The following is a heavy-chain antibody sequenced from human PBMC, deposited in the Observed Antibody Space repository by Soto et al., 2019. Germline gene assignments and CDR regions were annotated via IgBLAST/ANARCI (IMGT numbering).Heavy chain of an antibody. CDR1: GGSISTYF. Sequence: SETLSLTCTVSGGSISTYFWSWIRQPAGGGLEWIGRIYTTGSTNYNPSLKSRVTMSLDTSRNQLSLKLSSVTAADTAVYYCAREGGNFDSSGSGVYHYHGVDVWGQGTTVTVSS. D-gene: IGHD3-22*01. V-gene: IGHV4-4*07. CDR2: IYTTGST. CDR3: AREGGNFDSSGSGVYHYHGVDV. J-gene: IGHJ6*02.